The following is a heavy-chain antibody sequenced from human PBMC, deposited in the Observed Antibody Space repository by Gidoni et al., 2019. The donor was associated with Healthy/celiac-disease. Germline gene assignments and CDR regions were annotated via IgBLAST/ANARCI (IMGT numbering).Heavy chain of an antibody. CDR1: GFTFSSYA. J-gene: IGHJ1*01. Sequence: QVQLVESGGGVVQPGRSLRLSCAASGFTFSSYARHWVRQAPGKGLEWVAVISYDGSNKYYADSVKGRFTISRDNSKNTLYLQMNSLRAEDTAVYYCARGRQRGDTTGVFQHWGQGTLVTVSS. CDR2: ISYDGSNK. CDR3: ARGRQRGDTTGVFQH. D-gene: IGHD3-16*01. V-gene: IGHV3-30-3*01.